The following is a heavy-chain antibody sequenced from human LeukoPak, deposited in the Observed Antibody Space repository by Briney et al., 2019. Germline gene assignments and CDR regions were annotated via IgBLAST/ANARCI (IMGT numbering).Heavy chain of an antibody. Sequence: GGSLRLSCAASGFTFDDYTMHWVRQALGKGLEWVSLISWDGGSTYYADSVKGRFTISRDNSKNSLYLQMNSLRTEDTALYYCAKLGTMVRGDPTDDAFDIWGQGTMVTVSS. CDR2: ISWDGGST. J-gene: IGHJ3*02. CDR3: AKLGTMVRGDPTDDAFDI. V-gene: IGHV3-43*01. CDR1: GFTFDDYT. D-gene: IGHD3-10*01.